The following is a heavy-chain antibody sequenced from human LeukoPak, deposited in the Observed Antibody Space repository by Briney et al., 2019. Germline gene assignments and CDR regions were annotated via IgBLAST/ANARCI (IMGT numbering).Heavy chain of an antibody. CDR2: IAYDGSDK. Sequence: PGGSLRLSCAASGFAFSGYGMHWVRQAPGKGLEWVTYIAYDGSDKFYADSVRGRFTISRDNSKNTLYLQMNSLRAEDTAVYYCAKVRTTMVRGGPGVEDYWGQGTLVTVSS. J-gene: IGHJ4*02. CDR1: GFAFSGYG. CDR3: AKVRTTMVRGGPGVEDY. D-gene: IGHD3-10*01. V-gene: IGHV3-30*02.